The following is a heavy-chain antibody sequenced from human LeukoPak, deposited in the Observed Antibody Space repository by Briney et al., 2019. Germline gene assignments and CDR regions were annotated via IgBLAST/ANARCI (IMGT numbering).Heavy chain of an antibody. D-gene: IGHD6-19*01. V-gene: IGHV3-30*03. J-gene: IGHJ4*02. CDR3: ARDPLSTVSSGWYVDY. CDR2: ISYDGSNK. Sequence: GGSLRLSCAASGFTFSSYGMHWVRQAPGKGLEWVAVISYDGSNKYYADSVKGRFTISRDNSKNTLYLQMNSLRAEDTAVYYCARDPLSTVSSGWYVDYWGQGTLVTVSS. CDR1: GFTFSSYG.